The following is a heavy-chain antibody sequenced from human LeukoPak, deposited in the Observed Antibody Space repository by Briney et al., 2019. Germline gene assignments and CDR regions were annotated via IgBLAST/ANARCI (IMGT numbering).Heavy chain of an antibody. CDR2: IRYDGSNK. CDR3: ARNYDFWGSNYTVGRGYFGC. Sequence: GGPLRLSCAASGFTFSGSGMHWVRQAPGKGLEWVTFIRYDGSNKYYTDSVKGRFTISRDNSKNTLYLQMDSLRAEDTAVYYCARNYDFWGSNYTVGRGYFGCGGQGCLVTV. D-gene: IGHD3-3*01. J-gene: IGHJ4*01. V-gene: IGHV3-30*02. CDR1: GFTFSGSG.